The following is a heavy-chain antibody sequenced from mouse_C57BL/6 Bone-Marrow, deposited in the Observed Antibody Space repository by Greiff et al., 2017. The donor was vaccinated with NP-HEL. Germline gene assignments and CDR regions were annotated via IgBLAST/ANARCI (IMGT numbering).Heavy chain of an antibody. CDR2: IHPNSGST. D-gene: IGHD1-1*01. Sequence: QVQLQQPGAELVKPGASVKLSCKASGYTFTSYWMHWVKQRPGQGLEWIGMIHPNSGSTNYNEKFKSKATLTVDKSSSTAYMQLSSLTSEDSAVYYCARIYGSSEDYYAMDYWGQGTSVTVSS. CDR1: GYTFTSYW. J-gene: IGHJ4*01. CDR3: ARIYGSSEDYYAMDY. V-gene: IGHV1-64*01.